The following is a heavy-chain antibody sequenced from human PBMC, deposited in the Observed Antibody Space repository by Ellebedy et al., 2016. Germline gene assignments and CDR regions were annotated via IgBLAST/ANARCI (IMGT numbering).Heavy chain of an antibody. V-gene: IGHV4-61*01. CDR2: IYYSGST. CDR1: GGSVSSGSYY. Sequence: SETLSLXCTVSGGSVSSGSYYWSWIRQPPGKGLEWIGYIYYSGSTNYNPSLKSRVTISVDTSKNQFSLKLSSVTAADTAVYYCARDPLMGVLSGSYHAFDYWGQGTLVTVSS. J-gene: IGHJ4*02. CDR3: ARDPLMGVLSGSYHAFDY. D-gene: IGHD1-26*01.